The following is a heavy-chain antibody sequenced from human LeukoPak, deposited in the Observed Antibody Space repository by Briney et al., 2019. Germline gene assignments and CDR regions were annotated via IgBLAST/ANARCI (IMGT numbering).Heavy chain of an antibody. D-gene: IGHD3-16*01. CDR2: FSGXXGSX. J-gene: IGHJ4*02. V-gene: IGHV3-23*01. Sequence: GGSLRLSCAXSXXTXXXXAXXXXXXAPXXGLEWVSAFSGXXGSXYYAGSVKGRFTISRDNSKNTLYLQMNSLRAEDTXXYYCAKVGGQTVDYWGQGTLVTVSS. CDR3: AKVGGQTVDY. CDR1: XXTXXXXA.